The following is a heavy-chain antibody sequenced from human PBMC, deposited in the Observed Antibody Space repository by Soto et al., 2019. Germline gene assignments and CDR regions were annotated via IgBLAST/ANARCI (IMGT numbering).Heavy chain of an antibody. CDR2: IYYSGRK. J-gene: IGHJ4*02. D-gene: IGHD5-18*01. CDR1: GGSISSSSYY. CDR3: ANLDKDMVTHDY. V-gene: IGHV4-39*01. Sequence: SESLSLTCTVSGGSISSSSYYWGLIRQPPGKGMEWIGSIYYSGRKYYKTYLKSRVNISVDTSKNQFSMKLSSVTAADTAVYYCANLDKDMVTHDYWGQGTLVTVSS.